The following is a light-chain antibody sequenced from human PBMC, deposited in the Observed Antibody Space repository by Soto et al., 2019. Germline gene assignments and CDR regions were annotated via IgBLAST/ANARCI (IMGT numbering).Light chain of an antibody. J-gene: IGKJ3*01. V-gene: IGKV3-20*01. CDR2: DAS. CDR3: QQYGPSFT. Sequence: EIVLAQSAGTLSLSPGETATLSCRASQSLRSTYLAWYQHKPVQAARIINYDASCMAAGTPDRFSGSGSGTDFTLSINRLVPEDFAVYYCQQYGPSFTFGPGTRVDI. CDR1: QSLRSTY.